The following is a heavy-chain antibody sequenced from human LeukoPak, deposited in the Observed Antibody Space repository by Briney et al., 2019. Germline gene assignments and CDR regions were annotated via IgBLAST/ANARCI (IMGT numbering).Heavy chain of an antibody. J-gene: IGHJ4*02. CDR2: INPNSGGT. CDR1: GYTFTGYY. D-gene: IGHD3-10*01. CDR3: ARDLGKGSGNYFFPRFDY. V-gene: IGHV1-2*02. Sequence: GASVKVSCKASGYTFTGYYMHWVRQAPGQGLEWMGWINPNSGGTNYAQKFQGRVTMTRDTSISTAYMELSRLRSDDTAVYYCARDLGKGSGNYFFPRFDYWGQGTLVTVSS.